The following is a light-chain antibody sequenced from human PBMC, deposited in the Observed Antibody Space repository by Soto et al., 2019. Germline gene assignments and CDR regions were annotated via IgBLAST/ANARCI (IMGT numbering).Light chain of an antibody. Sequence: EIVLTQSPATLSFSPGERATLSCRASQSVSSYLAWYQQKPGQAPRLLIYDASNRATGIPARFSGSGSVTEFTLTISSLQSEDFAVYYCQQYNNWPPITFGQGTRLEI. CDR3: QQYNNWPPIT. V-gene: IGKV3-11*01. CDR2: DAS. J-gene: IGKJ5*01. CDR1: QSVSSY.